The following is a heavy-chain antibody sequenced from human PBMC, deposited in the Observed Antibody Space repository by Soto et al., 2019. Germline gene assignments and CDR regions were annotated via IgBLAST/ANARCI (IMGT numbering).Heavy chain of an antibody. Sequence: GGSLRLSCAASGFTFSSYGMHWVRQAPGKGLEWVAVISYDGSNKYYADSVKGRFTISRDNSKNTLYLQMNSLRAEDTAVYYCAKVFYGPLGEAGAFDIWGQGTMVTVSS. D-gene: IGHD3-16*01. CDR3: AKVFYGPLGEAGAFDI. V-gene: IGHV3-30*18. J-gene: IGHJ3*02. CDR1: GFTFSSYG. CDR2: ISYDGSNK.